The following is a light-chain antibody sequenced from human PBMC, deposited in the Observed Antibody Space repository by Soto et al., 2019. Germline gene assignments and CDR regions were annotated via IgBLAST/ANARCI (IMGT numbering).Light chain of an antibody. CDR1: QALISSS. V-gene: IGKV3-20*01. Sequence: EIVLTQSPGTLSLSPGERATLSCRASQALISSSLAWYQQKAGQAPRLLIYAESSRATGIPDRFSGSGSGTDFTLTISRLEPEDFAVYYCQQHDNSPLTFGGGTKVDIK. J-gene: IGKJ4*01. CDR2: AES. CDR3: QQHDNSPLT.